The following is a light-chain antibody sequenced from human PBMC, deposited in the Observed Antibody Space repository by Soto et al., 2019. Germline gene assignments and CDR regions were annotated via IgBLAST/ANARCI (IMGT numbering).Light chain of an antibody. CDR2: EGS. CDR3: CSYAGSSTFVV. V-gene: IGLV2-23*01. J-gene: IGLJ2*01. Sequence: QSALTQPASVSGSPGQSITISCTGTSSDVGSSNLVSWYQQHPGKAPKFMIYEGSKRPSGVSNRFSGSKSGNTASLTISGLQAEDEADYYCCSYAGSSTFVVFGGGTKLTVL. CDR1: SSDVGSSNL.